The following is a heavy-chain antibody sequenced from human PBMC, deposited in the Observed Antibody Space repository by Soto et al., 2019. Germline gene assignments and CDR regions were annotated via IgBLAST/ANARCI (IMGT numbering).Heavy chain of an antibody. D-gene: IGHD3-22*01. Sequence: PGGSLRLSCAASGFTFSSYSMNWVRQAPGKGLEWVSSISSSSSYIYYADSVKGRFTISRDNAKNSLYLQMNSLTAEDTAVYYCARVNYYDSSGPRAFDIWGQGTMVTVSS. CDR1: GFTFSSYS. V-gene: IGHV3-21*01. CDR3: ARVNYYDSSGPRAFDI. J-gene: IGHJ3*02. CDR2: ISSSSSYI.